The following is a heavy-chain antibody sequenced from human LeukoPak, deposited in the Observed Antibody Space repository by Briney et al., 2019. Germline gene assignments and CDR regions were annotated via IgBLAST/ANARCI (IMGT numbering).Heavy chain of an antibody. Sequence: SETLSLTCAVYGGSFSGYYWSWIRQPPGKGLEWIGEINHSGSTNYNPSLKSRVTISVDTSKNQFSLKLSSVTAEDTAVYYCARDKYYDSSGLIIAYYYYYYMDVWGKGTTVTVSS. CDR2: INHSGST. CDR3: ARDKYYDSSGLIIAYYYYYYMDV. J-gene: IGHJ6*03. V-gene: IGHV4-34*01. D-gene: IGHD3-22*01. CDR1: GGSFSGYY.